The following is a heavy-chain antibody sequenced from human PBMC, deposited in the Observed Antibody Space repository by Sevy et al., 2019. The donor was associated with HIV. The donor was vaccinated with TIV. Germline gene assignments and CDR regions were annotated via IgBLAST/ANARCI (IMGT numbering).Heavy chain of an antibody. CDR2: ISSSSTI. V-gene: IGHV3-48*02. CDR1: GFTFSSYS. J-gene: IGHJ4*02. Sequence: GGSLRLSCAASGFTFSSYSMNWVRQAPGKGLEWVSYISSSSTIYYADSVKGRFTISRDNAKNSLYLQMNSLRDEDTAVYYCARDGEGYCSGGSCFVDYWGQGTLVTVSS. CDR3: ARDGEGYCSGGSCFVDY. D-gene: IGHD2-15*01.